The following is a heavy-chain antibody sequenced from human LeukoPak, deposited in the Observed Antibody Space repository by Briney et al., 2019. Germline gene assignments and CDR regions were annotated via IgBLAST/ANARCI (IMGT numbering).Heavy chain of an antibody. CDR1: GGSISSGGYY. D-gene: IGHD3-10*01. Sequence: SETLSLTCTVSGGSISSGGYYWSWIRQHPGRGLEWIGYIYYSGSTYYNPSLKSRVTISVDTSKNQFSLKLSSVTAADTAVYYCARDHGSGSYQPYYYGMDVWGKGTTVTVSS. CDR3: ARDHGSGSYQPYYYGMDV. CDR2: IYYSGST. J-gene: IGHJ6*04. V-gene: IGHV4-31*03.